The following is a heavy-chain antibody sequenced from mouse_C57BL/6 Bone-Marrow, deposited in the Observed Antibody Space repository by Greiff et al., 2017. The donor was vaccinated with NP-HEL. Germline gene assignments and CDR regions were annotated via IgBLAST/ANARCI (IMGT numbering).Heavy chain of an antibody. CDR1: GYTFTSYW. V-gene: IGHV1-61*01. J-gene: IGHJ3*01. D-gene: IGHD2-3*01. CDR2: IYPSDSET. Sequence: QVQLQQPGAELVRPGSSVKLSCKASGYTFTSYWMDWVKQRPGQGLEWIGNIYPSDSETHYNQKFKDKATLTVDKSSSTAYMQLSSLTSEDSAVYYCAREGIYDGYYGFAYWGQGTLVTVSA. CDR3: AREGIYDGYYGFAY.